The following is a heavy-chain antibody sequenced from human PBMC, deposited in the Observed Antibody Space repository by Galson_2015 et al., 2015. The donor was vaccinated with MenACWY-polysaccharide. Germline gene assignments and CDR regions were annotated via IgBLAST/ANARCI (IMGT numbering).Heavy chain of an antibody. J-gene: IGHJ4*01. D-gene: IGHD3-9*01. CDR2: IIPILSVA. CDR1: GGTFSSYS. V-gene: IGHV1-69*04. Sequence: SVKVSCKASGGTFSSYSITWVRQAPGQGLEWMGRIIPILSVAHYARNFQGRVTISADKSTSTAYMELSSLRSEDTATYYCATDTFDHPHHYCGHGTLVTVSS. CDR3: ATDTFDHPHHY.